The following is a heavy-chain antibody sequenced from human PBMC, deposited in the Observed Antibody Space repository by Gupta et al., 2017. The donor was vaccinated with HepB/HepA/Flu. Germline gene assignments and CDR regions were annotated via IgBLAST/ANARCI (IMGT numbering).Heavy chain of an antibody. CDR3: ARNKWELPY. CDR1: GFTFSTYW. D-gene: IGHD1-26*01. J-gene: IGHJ4*02. Sequence: GESGGGLVQPGGSLRLSCAASGFTFSTYWMTWVRQAPGKGLEWVANINQDGSEKYYVDSVKGRFTIFRDNAKNSVYLQMNSLRAEDTAVYYCARNKWELPYWGQGTLVTVSS. CDR2: INQDGSEK. V-gene: IGHV3-7*01.